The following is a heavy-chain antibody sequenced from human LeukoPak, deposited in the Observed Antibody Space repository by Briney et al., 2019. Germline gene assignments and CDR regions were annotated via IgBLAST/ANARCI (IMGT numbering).Heavy chain of an antibody. CDR1: GGSFSGYY. D-gene: IGHD1-26*01. Sequence: PSETLSLTCAVYGGSFSGYYWSWIRQPPGKGLEWIGEINHSGSTNYNPSLKSRVTISVDTSKNQFSLKLRSVTAADTAVYYCARVIGGSYYYYYYYMDVWGKGTTVTISS. CDR3: ARVIGGSYYYYYYYMDV. CDR2: INHSGST. J-gene: IGHJ6*03. V-gene: IGHV4-34*01.